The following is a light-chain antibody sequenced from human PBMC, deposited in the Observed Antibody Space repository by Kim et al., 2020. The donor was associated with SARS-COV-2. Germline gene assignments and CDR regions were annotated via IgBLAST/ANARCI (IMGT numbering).Light chain of an antibody. V-gene: IGKV3-20*01. CDR1: QSVTNNY. CDR2: GAS. CDR3: QQYGSSPWT. Sequence: PREGATLSCRASQSVTNNYLAWYQQRPGQAPRALIYGASSRAPGIPGRFSGSGSGTDFTLTISRLEPEDFAVYHCQQYGSSPWTFGQGTKVDIK. J-gene: IGKJ1*01.